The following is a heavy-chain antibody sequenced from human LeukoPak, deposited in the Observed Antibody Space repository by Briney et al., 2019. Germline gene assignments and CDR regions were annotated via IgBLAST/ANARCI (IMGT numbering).Heavy chain of an antibody. CDR3: ARHTFGSGSYLNWFDP. CDR2: IYTSGST. CDR1: GGSISIYY. Sequence: NPSETLSLTCTVSGGSISIYYWSWIRQPPGKGLEWIGYIYTSGSTNYNPSLKSRVTISVHTSKNQSSLKLSSVTAADTAVYYGARHTFGSGSYLNWFDPWGQGNLVTVSS. J-gene: IGHJ5*02. V-gene: IGHV4-4*09. D-gene: IGHD3-10*01.